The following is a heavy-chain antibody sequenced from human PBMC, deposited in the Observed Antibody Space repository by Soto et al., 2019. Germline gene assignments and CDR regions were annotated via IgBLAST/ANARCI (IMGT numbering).Heavy chain of an antibody. D-gene: IGHD3-10*01. CDR2: INAGNGNT. CDR1: GYTFTSYT. Sequence: QVQLVQSGAEVKKPGASVKVSCKASGYTFTSYTMHWVRQAPGQRLEWMGWINAGNGNTKYSQKFQGRVTITRDTSASTAYMALSSLRSEDTAVYYCARGLTMVRGVILDAFDIWGQGTMVTVSS. V-gene: IGHV1-3*01. CDR3: ARGLTMVRGVILDAFDI. J-gene: IGHJ3*02.